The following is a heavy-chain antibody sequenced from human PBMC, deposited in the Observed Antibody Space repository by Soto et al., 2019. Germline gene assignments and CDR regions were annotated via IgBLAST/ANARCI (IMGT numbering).Heavy chain of an antibody. CDR2: IYYSGGT. CDR1: GGSISSGGYY. D-gene: IGHD6-19*01. V-gene: IGHV4-31*03. Sequence: QVQLQESGPGLVKPSQTLSLTCTVSGGSISSGGYYWSWIRQHPGKGLEWIGYIYYSGGTYYTPSRKSRVTISVDTSKNQFSLKLSSVTAADTAVDYCASAQWLVTFDYWGQGTLVTVSS. CDR3: ASAQWLVTFDY. J-gene: IGHJ4*02.